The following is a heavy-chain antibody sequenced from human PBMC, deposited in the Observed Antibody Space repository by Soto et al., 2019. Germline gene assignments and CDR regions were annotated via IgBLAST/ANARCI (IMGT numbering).Heavy chain of an antibody. Sequence: SVKVSCKASGGTFSSYAISWVRQAPGQGLEWMGGIIPNFGTANYAQKFQGRVTITTDASTSTAYMELRSLRSDDTAVYYCAGQSAAAPYYYYYYMDVWGKGTTVTVSS. CDR1: GGTFSSYA. J-gene: IGHJ6*03. D-gene: IGHD6-25*01. V-gene: IGHV1-69*05. CDR2: IIPNFGTA. CDR3: AGQSAAAPYYYYYYMDV.